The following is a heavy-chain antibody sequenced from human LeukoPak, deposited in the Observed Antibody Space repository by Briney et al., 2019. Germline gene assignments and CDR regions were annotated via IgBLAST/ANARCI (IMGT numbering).Heavy chain of an antibody. J-gene: IGHJ4*02. D-gene: IGHD5-12*01. CDR1: GFTFSSYS. V-gene: IGHV3-21*01. Sequence: AGSLRLSCAASGFTFSSYSMNWVRQAPGKGLEWVSSISSSSSYIYYADSVKGRFTISRDNAKNSLYLQMNSLRAEDTAVYYCARGLDIVATITPIDYWGQGTLVTVSS. CDR3: ARGLDIVATITPIDY. CDR2: ISSSSSYI.